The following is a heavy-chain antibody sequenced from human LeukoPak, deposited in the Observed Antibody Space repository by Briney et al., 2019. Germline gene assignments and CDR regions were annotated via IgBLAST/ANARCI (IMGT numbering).Heavy chain of an antibody. CDR2: INHSGST. Sequence: SETLSLTCAVYGGSFSGYYWSWIRQPPGKGLEWIGEINHSGSTNYNPSLKSRVTISVDTSKNQFSLKLSSVTAADTAVYYCARRRGYSYGYGLDYWGQGTLVTVSS. V-gene: IGHV4-34*01. CDR3: ARRRGYSYGYGLDY. J-gene: IGHJ4*02. CDR1: GGSFSGYY. D-gene: IGHD5-18*01.